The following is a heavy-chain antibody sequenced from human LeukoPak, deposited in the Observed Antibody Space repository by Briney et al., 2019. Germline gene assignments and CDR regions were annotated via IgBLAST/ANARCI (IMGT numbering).Heavy chain of an antibody. CDR3: ARHGIGLGSGTNFDY. Sequence: SETLSLTCAVYGGSFSGYYWTWIRHPPGKGLEWIGQVHHSGSTSYSPSLKSRVTISVDTSMHQFSLKLSSVTAADTAVYYCARHGIGLGSGTNFDYWGQGTLVTVSS. J-gene: IGHJ4*02. CDR1: GGSFSGYY. CDR2: VHHSGST. V-gene: IGHV4-34*01. D-gene: IGHD3-10*01.